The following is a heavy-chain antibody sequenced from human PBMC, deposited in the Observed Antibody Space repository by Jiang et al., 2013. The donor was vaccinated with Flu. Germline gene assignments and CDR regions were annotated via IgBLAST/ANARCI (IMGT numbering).Heavy chain of an antibody. J-gene: IGHJ5*02. CDR1: GDSVSSNSAA. Sequence: QTLSLTCAISGDSVSSNSAAWNWIRQSPSRGLEWLGRTYYRSKWYNDYAVSVKSRITINPDTSKNQFSLQLNSVAPEDTAVYYCARDPMGQWPSRFDPWGQGTLVTVSS. CDR2: TYYRSKWYN. CDR3: ARDPMGQWPSRFDP. V-gene: IGHV6-1*01. D-gene: IGHD6-19*01.